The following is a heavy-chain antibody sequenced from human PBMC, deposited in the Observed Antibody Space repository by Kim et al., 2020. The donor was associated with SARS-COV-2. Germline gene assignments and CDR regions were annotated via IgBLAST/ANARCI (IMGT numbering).Heavy chain of an antibody. J-gene: IGHJ4*02. Sequence: SGSTIYNPSLKSRVTMSVDTSKNQFSRKRSSVTAADTAVYYCASGIQLWHWGQGTLVTVSS. V-gene: IGHV4-59*09. CDR3: ASGIQLWH. CDR2: SGST. D-gene: IGHD5-18*01.